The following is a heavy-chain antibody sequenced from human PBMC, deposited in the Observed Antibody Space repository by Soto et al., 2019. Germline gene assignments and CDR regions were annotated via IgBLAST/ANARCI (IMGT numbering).Heavy chain of an antibody. CDR1: GYTFTSYG. CDR2: IIPIFGTA. J-gene: IGHJ6*02. CDR3: ASRGSLAAAPNYYYYGMDV. Sequence: ASVKVSCKASGYTFTSYGISWVRQAPGQGLEWMGGIIPIFGTANYAQKFQGRVTITADESTSTAYMELSSLRSEDTAVYYCASRGSLAAAPNYYYYGMDVWGQGTTVTVSS. V-gene: IGHV1-69*13. D-gene: IGHD2-15*01.